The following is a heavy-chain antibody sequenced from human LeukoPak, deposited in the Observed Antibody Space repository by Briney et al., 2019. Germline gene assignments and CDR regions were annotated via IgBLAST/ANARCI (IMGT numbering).Heavy chain of an antibody. D-gene: IGHD2-2*01. V-gene: IGHV4-59*11. J-gene: IGHJ4*02. CDR1: GGSISSHY. CDR3: GRGALGYCSSTSCYAEDY. CDR2: IYYSGST. Sequence: SATLSLTCTVSGGSISSHYWSWIRQPPGKGLEWIGYIYYSGSTNYNPALKSRVTISVNTSKNQFSLKLNSVTAADTAVYYCGRGALGYCSSTSCYAEDYWGQGTLVTVSS.